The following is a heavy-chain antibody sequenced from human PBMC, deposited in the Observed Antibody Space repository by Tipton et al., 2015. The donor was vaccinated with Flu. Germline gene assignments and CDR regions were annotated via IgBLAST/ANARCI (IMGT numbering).Heavy chain of an antibody. CDR1: GGSISSKIYY. J-gene: IGHJ4*02. CDR3: AKKVTTSDFDD. Sequence: LRLSCTVSGGSISSKIYYWSWVRRTPGKGLEWIGGTDQGGNTYYNASLKSRVTISADTSKNQFSLNLGSVTAAVPAVYYCAKKVTTSDFDDWGQGILVAVSS. D-gene: IGHD1-14*01. V-gene: IGHV4-39*07. CDR2: TDQGGNT.